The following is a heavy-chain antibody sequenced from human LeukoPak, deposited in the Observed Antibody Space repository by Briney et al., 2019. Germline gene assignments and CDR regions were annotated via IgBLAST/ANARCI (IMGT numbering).Heavy chain of an antibody. Sequence: GGSLRLSCAASGFAFSSYGMNWVRQAPGKGLEWVSFISSSSTYIYYADSVEGRFTISRDNAKNSLYLQMNSLRAEDTAVYHCATGEMATAGYYFDYWGQGTLVTVSS. CDR2: ISSSSTYI. J-gene: IGHJ4*02. CDR1: GFAFSSYG. V-gene: IGHV3-21*01. D-gene: IGHD5-24*01. CDR3: ATGEMATAGYYFDY.